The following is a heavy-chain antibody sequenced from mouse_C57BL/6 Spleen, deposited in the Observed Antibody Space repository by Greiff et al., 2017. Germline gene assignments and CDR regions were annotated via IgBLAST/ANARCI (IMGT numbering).Heavy chain of an antibody. V-gene: IGHV1-69*01. Sequence: QVQLRQPGAELVMPGASVKLSCKASGYTFTSYWMHWVKQRPGQGLEWIGEIDPSDSYTNYNQKFKGKSTLTVDKSSSTAYMQLSSLTSEDSAVYYCARCYGNYEGYFDYWGQGTTLTVSS. CDR2: IDPSDSYT. CDR3: ARCYGNYEGYFDY. J-gene: IGHJ2*01. CDR1: GYTFTSYW. D-gene: IGHD2-1*01.